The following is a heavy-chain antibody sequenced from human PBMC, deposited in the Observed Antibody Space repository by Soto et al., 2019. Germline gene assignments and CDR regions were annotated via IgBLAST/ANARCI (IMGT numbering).Heavy chain of an antibody. CDR1: GFTFSIYG. Sequence: EVQLVESGGGLVQPGGSLRLSCASSGFTFSIYGISWVRQAPGKGLEWVANMKQDGIEKYYVASVKGRFTISRENDKNPMYLKMNRLRAEDTAVYYCARNPPMTRGNGMDVWGQGTTVPVSS. CDR3: ARNPPMTRGNGMDV. D-gene: IGHD3-10*01. J-gene: IGHJ6*02. V-gene: IGHV3-7*03. CDR2: MKQDGIEK.